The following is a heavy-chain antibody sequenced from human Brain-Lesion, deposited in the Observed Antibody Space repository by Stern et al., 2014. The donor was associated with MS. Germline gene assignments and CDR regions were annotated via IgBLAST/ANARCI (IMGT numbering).Heavy chain of an antibody. V-gene: IGHV4-39*01. CDR3: AGEEDIRYCSGGSCTGNWFDP. J-gene: IGHJ5*02. CDR1: GGSVSSTSYA. D-gene: IGHD2-15*01. Sequence: VQLEESGPGLVKPSETLSLTCTVAGGSVSSTSYAWAWIRQPPGKGLEWIGTIYYSGNTYYSPSPKSRLTISLDTSTNQISLQLGSVTAADTAVYYCAGEEDIRYCSGGSCTGNWFDPWGQGTLVTVSS. CDR2: IYYSGNT.